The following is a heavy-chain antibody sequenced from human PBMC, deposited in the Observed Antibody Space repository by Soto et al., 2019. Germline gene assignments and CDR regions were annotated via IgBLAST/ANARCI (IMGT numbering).Heavy chain of an antibody. CDR3: ARVRYSDNWHGLIDY. CDR2: IDESGDS. V-gene: IGHV4-39*07. D-gene: IGHD4-4*01. J-gene: IGHJ4*02. Sequence: PSETLSLTCTVSGGPIRSSSHYWGWIRQSPGTGLEWIGSIDESGDSYYNPSLKSRVTIFVDTSKNQFSLHLNSVTAGDTAVYFCARVRYSDNWHGLIDYRGQGTLVTVSS. CDR1: GGPIRSSSHY.